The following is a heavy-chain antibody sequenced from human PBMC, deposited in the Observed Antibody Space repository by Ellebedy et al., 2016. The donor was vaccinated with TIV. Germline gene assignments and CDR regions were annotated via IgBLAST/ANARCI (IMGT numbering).Heavy chain of an antibody. D-gene: IGHD4-17*01. CDR3: ARRGSYGDYAVQINSWFDS. CDR2: IYKDGGT. V-gene: IGHV3-66*01. Sequence: GGSLRLSCAASGFTVNSYFMTWVRQAPGKGLEWVSIIYKDGGTNYTDSVLGRLTISRDNSENTLYLQMDSLRAEDTAVYYCARRGSYGDYAVQINSWFDSWGQGTLVTVSS. CDR1: GFTVNSYF. J-gene: IGHJ5*01.